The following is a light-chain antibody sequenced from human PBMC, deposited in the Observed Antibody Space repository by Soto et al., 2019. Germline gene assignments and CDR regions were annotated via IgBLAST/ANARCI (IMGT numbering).Light chain of an antibody. Sequence: QSVLTQPASVSGSPGQSITISCTGTSSDVGSYNLVSWYQQHPGKAPKLMIYEGSKRHSGVSNRFSGSKSGNTASLTISGLQAEDEADYYCCSYAGSSTFGYXFGTGTKLTVL. CDR3: CSYAGSSTFGYX. V-gene: IGLV2-23*03. CDR1: SSDVGSYNL. CDR2: EGS. J-gene: IGLJ1*01.